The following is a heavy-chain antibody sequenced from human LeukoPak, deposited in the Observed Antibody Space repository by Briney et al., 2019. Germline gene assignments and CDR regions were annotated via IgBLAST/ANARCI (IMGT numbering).Heavy chain of an antibody. Sequence: GASVKVSCKASGGTFSSYAISWVRQAPGQGLEWMGRIIPILGIANYAQKFQGRVTITADKSTSTAYMELSSLRSEDTAVYYCARGLRGSYRYYFDYWGQGTLVTVSS. J-gene: IGHJ4*02. CDR2: IIPILGIA. CDR1: GGTFSSYA. D-gene: IGHD1-26*01. CDR3: ARGLRGSYRYYFDY. V-gene: IGHV1-69*04.